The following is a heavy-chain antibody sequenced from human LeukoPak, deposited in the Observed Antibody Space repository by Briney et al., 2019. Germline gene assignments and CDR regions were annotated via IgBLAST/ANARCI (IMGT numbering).Heavy chain of an antibody. CDR2: IDPTSGGT. CDR3: ARGHSGDGYHFDY. Sequence: ASVKVSCKASGYTFTDYYVNWVRQAPGQGLEWVGWIDPTSGGTSYAQTLQGRVTLTRDTSINTAYMDLSSLRYDDTAIYYCARGHSGDGYHFDYWGQGTLVAVSS. CDR1: GYTFTDYY. D-gene: IGHD2-21*01. J-gene: IGHJ4*02. V-gene: IGHV1-2*02.